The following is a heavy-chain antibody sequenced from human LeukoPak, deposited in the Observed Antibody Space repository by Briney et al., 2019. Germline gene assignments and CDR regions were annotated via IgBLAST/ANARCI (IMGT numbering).Heavy chain of an antibody. J-gene: IGHJ4*02. CDR2: IYTSGST. Sequence: PSETLSLTCTVSGDSISNYYGSWIRQPAGKGLEWIGRIYTSGSTDYNPSLKSRVTMSVDTSKNQFSLKVNSVTAADTAVYYCASGPPPDFDYWGLGTLVTVSS. CDR1: GDSISNYY. V-gene: IGHV4-4*07. CDR3: ASGPPPDFDY.